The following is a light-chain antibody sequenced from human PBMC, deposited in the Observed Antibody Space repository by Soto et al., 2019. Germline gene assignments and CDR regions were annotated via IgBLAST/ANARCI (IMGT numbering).Light chain of an antibody. CDR3: QRYGSSLPYM. Sequence: ENVLTQSPATLSLSPGERATLSCGASQSASSSYLAWYQQKLGLAPRLLIFDGTTRATGVPDRFSGSGSGTEFNLTISRLEREDLAVYYCQRYGSSLPYMFGQGTKVEI. CDR2: DGT. CDR1: QSASSSY. J-gene: IGKJ2*01. V-gene: IGKV3D-20*01.